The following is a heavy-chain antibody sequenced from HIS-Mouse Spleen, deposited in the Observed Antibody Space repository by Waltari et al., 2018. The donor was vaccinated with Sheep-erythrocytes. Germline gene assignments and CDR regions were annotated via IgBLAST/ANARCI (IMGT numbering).Heavy chain of an antibody. Sequence: EVQLVESGGGLIQPGGSLRLSCAASGFTVSSNSMIWVRQAPGKGLEWVSVIYSGGSTYYADSVKGRFTISRDNSKNTLYLQMNSLRAEDTAVYYCARGHPDYGDYDAFDIWGQGTMVTVSS. D-gene: IGHD4-17*01. CDR2: IYSGGST. CDR1: GFTVSSNS. CDR3: ARGHPDYGDYDAFDI. V-gene: IGHV3-53*01. J-gene: IGHJ3*02.